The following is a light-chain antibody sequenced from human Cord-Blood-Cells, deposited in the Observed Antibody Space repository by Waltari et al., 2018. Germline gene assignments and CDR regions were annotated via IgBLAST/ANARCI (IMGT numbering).Light chain of an antibody. CDR2: GAS. CDR3: QQYGSSPQT. J-gene: IGKJ1*01. Sequence: DIVLTQCPGTLSLSPGDRATLSCRASQSVSSSYLAWYQQKPGQAPRLLIYGASSRATGIPDRFSGSGSGTDFTLTISRLEPEDFAVYYCQQYGSSPQTFGQGTKVEIK. V-gene: IGKV3-20*01. CDR1: QSVSSSY.